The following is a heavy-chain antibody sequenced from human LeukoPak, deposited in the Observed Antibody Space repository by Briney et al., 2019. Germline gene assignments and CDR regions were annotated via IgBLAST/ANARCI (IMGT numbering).Heavy chain of an antibody. D-gene: IGHD6-13*01. V-gene: IGHV4-30-2*01. CDR3: ARHGYSSSWTYFEY. CDR2: IYHSGST. CDR1: GGSISRGGYH. Sequence: SQTLSLTCTVSGGSISRGGYHWSWIRQPPGKGLEWIAYIYHSGSTYYTPSLKSRVTISVDTSKNQFSLKLTSVTAADTAVYYCARHGYSSSWTYFEYWGHGTLVTASS. J-gene: IGHJ4*01.